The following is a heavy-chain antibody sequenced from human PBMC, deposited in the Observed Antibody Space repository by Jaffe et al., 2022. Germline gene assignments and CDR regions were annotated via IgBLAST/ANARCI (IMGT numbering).Heavy chain of an antibody. D-gene: IGHD3-10*01. CDR1: GYTFTGYY. CDR2: INPNSGGT. J-gene: IGHJ3*02. V-gene: IGHV1-2*02. CDR3: ARTPIWFREFRDAFDI. Sequence: QVQLVQSGAEVKKPGASVKVSCKASGYTFTGYYMHWVRQAPGQGLEWMGWINPNSGGTNYAQKFQGRVTMTRDTSISTAYMELSRLRSDDTAVYYCARTPIWFREFRDAFDIWGQGTMVTVSS.